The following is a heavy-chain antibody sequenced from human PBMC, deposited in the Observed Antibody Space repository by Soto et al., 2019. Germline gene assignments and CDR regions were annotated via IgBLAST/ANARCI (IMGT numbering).Heavy chain of an antibody. CDR1: GYTFTSYY. J-gene: IGHJ6*02. Sequence: QVQLVQSGAEVKKPGASVKVSCKASGYTFTSYYMHWVRHAPGQGLEWMGIINPRGGSTSYAQKFQLRVTMTRDTSTSTVYMELSSLRSEDTAVYYCARDLEHPLYRMDVWGQGTTVTVSS. V-gene: IGHV1-46*01. CDR3: ARDLEHPLYRMDV. CDR2: INPRGGST.